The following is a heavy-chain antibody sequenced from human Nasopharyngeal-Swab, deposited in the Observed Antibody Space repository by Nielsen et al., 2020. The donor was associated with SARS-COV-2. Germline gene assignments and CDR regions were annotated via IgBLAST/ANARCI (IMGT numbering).Heavy chain of an antibody. CDR2: IKQDGSEK. Sequence: GESLKISCAASGFTFSSYWMSWVRQAPGKGLEWVANIKQDGSEKYYVDSVKGRSTISRDNAKNSLYLQMNSLRAEDTAVYYCARDTYSSSSQLYYYGMDVWGQGTTVTVSS. CDR3: ARDTYSSSSQLYYYGMDV. D-gene: IGHD6-6*01. J-gene: IGHJ6*02. CDR1: GFTFSSYW. V-gene: IGHV3-7*01.